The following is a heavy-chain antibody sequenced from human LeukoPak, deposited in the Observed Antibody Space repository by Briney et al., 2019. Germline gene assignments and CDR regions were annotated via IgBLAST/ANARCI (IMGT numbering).Heavy chain of an antibody. D-gene: IGHD2-8*01. CDR1: GGSFSGYY. J-gene: IGHJ6*02. CDR3: ARNRLMVYASYYYYYGMDV. CDR2: INHSGST. Sequence: SETLCLTCAVYGGSFSGYYWSWIRQPPGKGLEWIGEINHSGSTNYNPSLKSRVTISVDTSKNQFSLKLSSVTAADTAVYYCARNRLMVYASYYYYYGMDVWGQGTTVTVSS. V-gene: IGHV4-34*01.